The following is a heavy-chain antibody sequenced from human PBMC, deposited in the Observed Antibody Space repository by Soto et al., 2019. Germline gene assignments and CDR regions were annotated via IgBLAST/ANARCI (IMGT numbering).Heavy chain of an antibody. CDR1: GFTFSSYA. CDR2: ISGSGGST. V-gene: IGHV3-23*01. J-gene: IGHJ4*02. D-gene: IGHD2-15*01. CDR3: AKFLPFRSGGSRFDY. Sequence: GGSLRLSCAASGFTFSSYAMSWVRQAPGKGLEWVSAISGSGGSTYYADSVKGWFTISRDNSKNTLYLQMNSLRAEDTAVYYCAKFLPFRSGGSRFDYWGQGTLVTVSS.